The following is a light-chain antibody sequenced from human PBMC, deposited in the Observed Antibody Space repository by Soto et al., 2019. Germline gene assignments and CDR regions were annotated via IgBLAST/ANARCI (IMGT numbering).Light chain of an antibody. CDR2: DAS. CDR1: QGVSGNS. J-gene: IGKJ1*01. V-gene: IGKV3-20*01. CDR3: QQYGIFPRT. Sequence: VLTPSPGTLSLIRGEGATLSCRASQGVSGNSFTRYQQQPGQAPRLLIYDASKTATGIPDRFSGSGSGTDFTLTISRLEPVDSAVYYCQQYGIFPRTFGRGTK.